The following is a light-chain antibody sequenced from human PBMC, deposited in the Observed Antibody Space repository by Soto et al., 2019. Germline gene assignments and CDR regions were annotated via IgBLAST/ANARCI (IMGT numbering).Light chain of an antibody. CDR2: GAS. CDR1: QSVTSSF. Sequence: EIVLTQSPGTLSLSPGERATLSCRASQSVTSSFLAWYQQKPGQAPRLLIYGASSRASGIPDRFSGSGSGTVFTLTMLRQKPEDFAVYYCQQYHSPPLTIRRGTNVEL. J-gene: IGKJ4*01. CDR3: QQYHSPPLT. V-gene: IGKV3-20*01.